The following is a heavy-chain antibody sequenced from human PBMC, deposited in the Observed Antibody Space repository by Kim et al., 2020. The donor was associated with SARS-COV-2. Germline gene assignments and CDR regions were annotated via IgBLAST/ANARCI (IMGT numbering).Heavy chain of an antibody. D-gene: IGHD6-19*01. Sequence: TNYNPSLKSRVTISVDTSKNQFSRKLSSVTAADTAVYYCARSGWLAHFDYWGQGTLVTVSS. J-gene: IGHJ4*02. CDR3: ARSGWLAHFDY. CDR2: T. V-gene: IGHV4-34*01.